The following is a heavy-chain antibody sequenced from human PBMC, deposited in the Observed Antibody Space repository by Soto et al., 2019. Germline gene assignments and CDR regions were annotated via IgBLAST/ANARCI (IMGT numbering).Heavy chain of an antibody. CDR1: GYSFTSYW. CDR2: IYPGDSDT. Sequence: GESLKISCKGSGYSFTSYWIGWVRQMPGKGLEWMGIIYPGDSDTRYSPSFQGQVTISADKSISTAYLQWSSLKASDTAMYYCARQPDCISTSCHYGMDVWGQGTTVTVS. J-gene: IGHJ6*02. CDR3: ARQPDCISTSCHYGMDV. V-gene: IGHV5-51*01. D-gene: IGHD2-2*01.